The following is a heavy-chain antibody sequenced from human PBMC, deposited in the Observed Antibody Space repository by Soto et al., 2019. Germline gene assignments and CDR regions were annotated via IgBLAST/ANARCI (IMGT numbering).Heavy chain of an antibody. J-gene: IGHJ1*01. Sequence: SVKVSCKASGGTFSSYAISWVRQAPGQGLEWMGVIIPIFGTANYAQKFQGRVTITADESTSTAYMELSSLRSEDTAVYYCARDVGNYYDSSGYYYVEYFQHWGQGTLVTVSS. CDR2: IIPIFGTA. CDR1: GGTFSSYA. CDR3: ARDVGNYYDSSGYYYVEYFQH. D-gene: IGHD3-22*01. V-gene: IGHV1-69*13.